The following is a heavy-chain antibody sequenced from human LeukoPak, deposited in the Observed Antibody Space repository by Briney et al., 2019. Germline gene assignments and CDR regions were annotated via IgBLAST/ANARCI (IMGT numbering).Heavy chain of an antibody. V-gene: IGHV4-30-2*01. CDR3: ARERRKEYYGSGSYYNFFDY. J-gene: IGHJ4*02. Sequence: SETLSLTCAVSGGSISSGGYSWSWIRQPPGKGLEWIGYIYHSGSTYYNPSLKSRVTISVDRSKNQFSLKLSSVTAADTAVYYCARERRKEYYGSGSYYNFFDYWGQGTLVTVSS. D-gene: IGHD3-10*01. CDR2: IYHSGST. CDR1: GGSISSGGYS.